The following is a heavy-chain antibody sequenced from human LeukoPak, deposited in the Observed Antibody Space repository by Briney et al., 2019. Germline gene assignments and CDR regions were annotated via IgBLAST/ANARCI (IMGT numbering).Heavy chain of an antibody. CDR3: ARDPGVYSGWYFGY. Sequence: GGSLRLSCAASGFTFSSYAMHWVRQAPGKWLEWVAVISYDGSNKYYADSVKGRFTISRDNSKNTLYLQMNSLRAEDTAVYYCARDPGVYSGWYFGYWGQGTLVTVSS. D-gene: IGHD6-19*01. V-gene: IGHV3-30*04. CDR1: GFTFSSYA. CDR2: ISYDGSNK. J-gene: IGHJ4*02.